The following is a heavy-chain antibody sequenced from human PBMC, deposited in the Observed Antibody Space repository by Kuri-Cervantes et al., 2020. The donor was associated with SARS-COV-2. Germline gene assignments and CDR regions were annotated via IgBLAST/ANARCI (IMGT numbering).Heavy chain of an antibody. J-gene: IGHJ4*02. CDR2: ISSSSNGYI. D-gene: IGHD3-16*01. V-gene: IGHV3-21*01. CDR1: GFSFSSYG. CDR3: ARDWGPTDY. Sequence: GESLKISCAASGFSFSSYGMSWVRQAPGKGLEWVSSISSSSNGYIYYADSVKGRFTVSRDNAKDSLYLQMNSLRTEDTAVYYCARDWGPTDYWGQGTLVTVSS.